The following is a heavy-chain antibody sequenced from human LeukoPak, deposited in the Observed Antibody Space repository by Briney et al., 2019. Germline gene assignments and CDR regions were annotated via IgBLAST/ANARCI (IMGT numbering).Heavy chain of an antibody. Sequence: GGSLRLSCAASGFTFSQYGMHWVRQAPGKGLEWVAIIWSDGSHEKYADSVKGRFTISRDNTNSTLYLQMSSLRGEDTAVYYCAREGGSGAYSGNFDYWGQGTLVTVSS. CDR1: GFTFSQYG. D-gene: IGHD3-16*01. J-gene: IGHJ4*02. V-gene: IGHV3-33*08. CDR3: AREGGSGAYSGNFDY. CDR2: IWSDGSHE.